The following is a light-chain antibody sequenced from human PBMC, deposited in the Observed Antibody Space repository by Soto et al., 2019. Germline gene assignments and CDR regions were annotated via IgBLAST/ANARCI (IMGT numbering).Light chain of an antibody. CDR1: QTVTTN. CDR2: AAS. CDR3: QQYQSWPHS. J-gene: IGKJ2*03. V-gene: IGKV3-15*01. Sequence: EIVLTQSPATLSVSPGESATFSCRASQTVTTNLAWYQQKPGQVPRLLIYAASTRATGIPARFSGSGFGTDFTLSISSLQSDDFAVYHCQQYQSWPHSFGQGTKLEIK.